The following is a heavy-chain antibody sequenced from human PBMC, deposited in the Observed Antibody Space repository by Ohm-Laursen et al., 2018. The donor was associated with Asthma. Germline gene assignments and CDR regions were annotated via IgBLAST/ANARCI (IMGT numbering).Heavy chain of an antibody. V-gene: IGHV3-9*01. CDR2: ISWNSGSI. D-gene: IGHD2-2*01. CDR3: AKGYCSSTSCLIDY. CDR1: GFTFDDYA. Sequence: SLRLSCAAPGFTFDDYAMHWVRQAPGKGLEWVSGISWNSGSIGYADSVKGRFTISRDNAKNSLYLQMNSLRAEDTALYYCAKGYCSSTSCLIDYWGQGTLVTVSS. J-gene: IGHJ4*02.